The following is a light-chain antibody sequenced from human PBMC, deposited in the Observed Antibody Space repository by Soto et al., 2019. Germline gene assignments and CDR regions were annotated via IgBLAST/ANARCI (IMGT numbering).Light chain of an antibody. CDR1: RGISNS. CDR3: QHDDNLPMT. CDR2: DAS. J-gene: IGKJ1*01. Sequence: MQRNRPPYSQSAPVVDLVTITCLASRGISNSLNWFQKKPGKAPKRLIFDASTLQAGGPSRCFGSGSGTHFTLTISSLQPEDNATYYCQHDDNLPMTFGQG. V-gene: IGKV1-33*01.